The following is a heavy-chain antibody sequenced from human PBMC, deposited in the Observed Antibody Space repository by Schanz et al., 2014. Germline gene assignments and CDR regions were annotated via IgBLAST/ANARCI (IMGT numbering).Heavy chain of an antibody. CDR3: ARGYGDSPTDF. D-gene: IGHD4-17*01. J-gene: IGHJ4*02. V-gene: IGHV1-18*04. CDR2: ISAYNGNT. CDR1: GYTFTNFF. Sequence: QVHLVQSGAEVHKPGASLKISCKASGYTFTNFFLHWVRQAPGQGLEWMGWISAYNGNTNYAQKLQGRVTMTTDTSTSTAYMELSSLRSEDTAVYYCARGYGDSPTDFWGQGTLVTVSS.